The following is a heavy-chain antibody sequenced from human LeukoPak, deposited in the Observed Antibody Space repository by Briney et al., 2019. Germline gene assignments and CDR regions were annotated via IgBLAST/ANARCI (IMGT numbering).Heavy chain of an antibody. CDR1: GFTFSSYS. D-gene: IGHD1-26*01. J-gene: IGHJ1*01. V-gene: IGHV3-21*01. Sequence: GGSLRLSCAASGFTFSSYSMNWVRQDPGKGLEWVSSISRSSNYIYYADSVRGRFTISRDNAKNSLYLQMNSLRAEDTAVYYCASTSWDWGQGTLVTVSS. CDR2: ISRSSNYI. CDR3: ASTSWD.